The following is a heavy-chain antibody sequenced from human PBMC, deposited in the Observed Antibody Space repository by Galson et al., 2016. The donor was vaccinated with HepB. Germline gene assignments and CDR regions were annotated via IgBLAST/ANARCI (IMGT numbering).Heavy chain of an antibody. CDR2: ISSSRGYT. CDR1: GFSLSSYG. D-gene: IGHD3-10*01. J-gene: IGHJ4*02. V-gene: IGHV3-48*03. Sequence: SLRLSCASSGFSLSSYGMQWVRQAPGKGLECVSYISSSRGYTHYAESVKGRFTISRDNAKNTLYLEMNSLSAADTAVYYCARAPMLRGVIMTTPFDYWGQGTLVTVSS. CDR3: ARAPMLRGVIMTTPFDY.